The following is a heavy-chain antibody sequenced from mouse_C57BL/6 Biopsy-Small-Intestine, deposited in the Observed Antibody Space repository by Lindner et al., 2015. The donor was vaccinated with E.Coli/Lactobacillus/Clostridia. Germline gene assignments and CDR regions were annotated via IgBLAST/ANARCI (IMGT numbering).Heavy chain of an antibody. CDR3: AGGSGSDYNFYYYYGMDV. J-gene: IGHJ1*01. CDR1: GYTFTDYY. V-gene: IGHV1-75*01. D-gene: IGHD1-1*01. Sequence: SVKVSCKASGYTFTDYYLHWVRQAPGQGLEWVGRIITIFGTTNYAQKFQGRVTITADKSASTAYMELRSLRSEDTAVYYCAGGSGSDYNFYYYYGMDVWGQGTTVTVSS. CDR2: IITIFGTT.